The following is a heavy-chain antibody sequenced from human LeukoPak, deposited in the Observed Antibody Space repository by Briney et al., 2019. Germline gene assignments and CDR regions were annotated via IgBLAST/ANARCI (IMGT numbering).Heavy chain of an antibody. J-gene: IGHJ4*02. Sequence: GGSLRLPCAASGFTFSSYWMSWVRQAPGKGLEWAANIKQDGSEKYYVDSVKGRFTISRDNAKNSLYLQMNSLRAEDTAVYYCARKNYDFWSGYHPFDYWGQGTLVTVSS. CDR1: GFTFSSYW. CDR2: IKQDGSEK. V-gene: IGHV3-7*01. CDR3: ARKNYDFWSGYHPFDY. D-gene: IGHD3-3*01.